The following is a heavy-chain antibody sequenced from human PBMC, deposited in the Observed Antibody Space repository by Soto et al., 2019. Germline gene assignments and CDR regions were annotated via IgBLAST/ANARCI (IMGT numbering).Heavy chain of an antibody. V-gene: IGHV3-23*01. J-gene: IGHJ4*02. D-gene: IGHD3-22*01. CDR3: AKDGAVTYYYDNPDY. CDR2: ISGSGGST. Sequence: SCAASGFTFSSYAMSWVRQAPGKGLEWVSAISGSGGSTYYADSVKGRFTISRDNSKNTLYLQMNSLRAEDTAVYYCAKDGAVTYYYDNPDYWGQGTLVTVSS. CDR1: GFTFSSYA.